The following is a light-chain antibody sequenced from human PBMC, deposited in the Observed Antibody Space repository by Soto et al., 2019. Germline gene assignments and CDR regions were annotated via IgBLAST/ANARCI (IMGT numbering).Light chain of an antibody. CDR1: QSVSSN. CDR3: QQYNNWAGWT. Sequence: EIVMTQSPATLSVSPGERATLSCRASQSVSSNLAWYQQKPGQAPRLLIYGASTRATGIPARFSGSWSGTECTLTISSLQSEDFAVYYCQQYNNWAGWTFGQGTKVEIK. V-gene: IGKV3-15*01. CDR2: GAS. J-gene: IGKJ1*01.